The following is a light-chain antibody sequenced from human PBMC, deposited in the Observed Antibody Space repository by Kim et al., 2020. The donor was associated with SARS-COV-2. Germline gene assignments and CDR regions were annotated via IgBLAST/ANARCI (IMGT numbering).Light chain of an antibody. J-gene: IGLJ3*02. CDR2: GKN. CDR1: SLRSYY. Sequence: ALGQTVRITCQGDSLRSYYASWYQQKPGQAPVLVIYGKNNRPSGIPDRFSGSSSGNTASLTITGAQEEDEADYYCNSRDSSGSEVFGGGTQLTVL. V-gene: IGLV3-19*01. CDR3: NSRDSSGSEV.